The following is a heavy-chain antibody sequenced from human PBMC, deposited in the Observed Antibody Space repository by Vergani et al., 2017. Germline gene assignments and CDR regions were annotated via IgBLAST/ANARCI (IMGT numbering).Heavy chain of an antibody. Sequence: QVRLQVSGPRLVKTSETLSLTCSVSGDSINNYHWTWIRQSAGKGLEWIGRLHNTGALHYNPSLKNRLTLSLDTPKCQFSLRLKSVTATDTAICYCAIELYGGDSGWFDPWGRGLLVTVSS. CDR1: GDSINNYH. J-gene: IGHJ5*02. V-gene: IGHV4-4*07. CDR2: LHNTGAL. D-gene: IGHD4-23*01. CDR3: AIELYGGDSGWFDP.